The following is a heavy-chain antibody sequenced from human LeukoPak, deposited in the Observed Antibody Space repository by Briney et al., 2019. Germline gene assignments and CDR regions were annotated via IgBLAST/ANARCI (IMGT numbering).Heavy chain of an antibody. Sequence: PGGSLRLSCAASGFTFSSYSMNWVRQAPGKGLEWVSSISSSSSYIYYAVSVKGRFTISRDNAKNSLYLQMNSLRAEDTAIYYCARDIGEWFGERWAFNNYWGQGTLVTVSS. CDR2: ISSSSSYI. CDR1: GFTFSSYS. V-gene: IGHV3-21*01. CDR3: ARDIGEWFGERWAFNNY. J-gene: IGHJ4*02. D-gene: IGHD3-10*01.